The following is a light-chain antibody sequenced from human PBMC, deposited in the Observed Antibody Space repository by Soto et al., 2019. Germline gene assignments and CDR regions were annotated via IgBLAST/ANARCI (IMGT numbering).Light chain of an antibody. J-gene: IGLJ3*02. CDR2: EVS. CDR3: SSYSGSSNWV. CDR1: SSDVGGYNY. Sequence: QSALTQPPSASGSPGQSVAISCTGTSSDVGGYNYVSWYQHHPGKAPKLMIYEVSRRPSGVSDRFSGSKSGNTASLIVSGLQAEDEADYYCSSYSGSSNWVFGGGTKVTVL. V-gene: IGLV2-8*01.